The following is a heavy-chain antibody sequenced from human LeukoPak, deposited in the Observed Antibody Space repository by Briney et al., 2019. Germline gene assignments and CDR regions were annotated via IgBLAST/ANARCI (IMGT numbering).Heavy chain of an antibody. D-gene: IGHD4-17*01. J-gene: IGHJ3*02. Sequence: GGSLRLSCAASGFTFDDYGMSWVRQAPGKGLVWVARINSDGSSTRYADSVKGRFTISRDNAKSTLYLQMNSLRAEDTAVYYCAKIADYGDYFAFDIWGQGTMVTVSS. CDR1: GFTFDDYG. CDR2: INSDGSST. CDR3: AKIADYGDYFAFDI. V-gene: IGHV3-74*01.